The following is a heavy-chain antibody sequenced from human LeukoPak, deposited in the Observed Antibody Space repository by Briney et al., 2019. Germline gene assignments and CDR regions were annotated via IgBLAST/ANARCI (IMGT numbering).Heavy chain of an antibody. D-gene: IGHD2/OR15-2a*01. CDR1: GFSFSDNY. CDR3: AAHAAQYSTFDY. CDR2: ISSGSSYT. Sequence: GGSLRLSCAASGFSFSDNYMSWIRQAPGKGLEWVSYISSGSSYTNYAGSVKGRFTISRDNAKNSLFLQMNSLRAEDTAVYYCAAHAAQYSTFDYWGQGTLVTVSS. V-gene: IGHV3-11*03. J-gene: IGHJ4*02.